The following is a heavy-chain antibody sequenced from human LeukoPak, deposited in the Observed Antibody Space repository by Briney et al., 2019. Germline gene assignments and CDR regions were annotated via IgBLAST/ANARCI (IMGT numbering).Heavy chain of an antibody. D-gene: IGHD2/OR15-2a*01. V-gene: IGHV3-21*01. J-gene: IGHJ4*02. CDR1: GFTFSSYS. Sequence: KSGGSLRLSCAASGFTFSSYSMNWVRQAPGKGLEWVSSISSSSSYIYSADSVNGRFTIPRDNAKNSLYLQMNSQRPEDTAVYYCATNPSTGNKNWGQGTLVTVSS. CDR3: ATNPSTGNKN. CDR2: ISSSSSYI.